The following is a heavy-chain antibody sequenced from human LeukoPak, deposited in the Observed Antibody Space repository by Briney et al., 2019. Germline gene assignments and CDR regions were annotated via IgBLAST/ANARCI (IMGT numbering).Heavy chain of an antibody. V-gene: IGHV1-2*02. CDR2: INPNSGGT. D-gene: IGHD5-18*01. J-gene: IGHJ6*03. Sequence: GASVKVSCKASGYTFTGYYMHWVRQAPGQGLEWMGWINPNSGGTNYAQKFQGRVTMTRDTSISTAYMELSRLRSDDTAVYYCARDGELIQLWRYYYYYYMDVWGKGTTVTVSS. CDR3: ARDGELIQLWRYYYYYYMDV. CDR1: GYTFTGYY.